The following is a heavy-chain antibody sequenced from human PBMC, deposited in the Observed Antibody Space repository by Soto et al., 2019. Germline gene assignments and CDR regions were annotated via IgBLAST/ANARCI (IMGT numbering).Heavy chain of an antibody. J-gene: IGHJ4*02. V-gene: IGHV4-59*01. Sequence: SSETLSLTCTVSGGSISSYYWSWIRQPPGKGLEWIGYIYYSGSTNYNPSLKSRVTISVDTSKNQFSLKLSSVTAADTAVYYCAREDYDSSGSYFDYWGQGTLVTVSS. CDR1: GGSISSYY. D-gene: IGHD3-22*01. CDR3: AREDYDSSGSYFDY. CDR2: IYYSGST.